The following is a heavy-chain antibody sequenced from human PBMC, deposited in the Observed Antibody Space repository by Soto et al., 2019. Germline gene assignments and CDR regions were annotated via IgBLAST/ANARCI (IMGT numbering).Heavy chain of an antibody. CDR2: ISARGGST. CDR3: ARDPQNEKPQLDSGMAV. J-gene: IGHJ6*02. V-gene: IGHV3-23*01. D-gene: IGHD2-2*01. Sequence: GGSLRLSCAASGFTFSSYTMNWVRQAPGKGLEWVSLISARGGSTYYADSVKGRFTISRDNSKNTLYLQMNSLRAEDTGVYYCARDPQNEKPQLDSGMAVWGQGTAVTVSS. CDR1: GFTFSSYT.